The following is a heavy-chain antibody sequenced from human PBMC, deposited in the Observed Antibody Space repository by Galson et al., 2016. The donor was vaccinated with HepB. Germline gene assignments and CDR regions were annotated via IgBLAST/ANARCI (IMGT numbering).Heavy chain of an antibody. CDR2: ISGSGVST. CDR3: AKVLTGWDY. CDR1: GFTFSGYA. Sequence: SLRLSCAASGFTFSGYAMSWVRQAPGKGLEWVSTISGSGVSTYYADSVKGRFTISRDNSQNTLYLQMNSLRAEDTALYYCAKVLTGWDYWGQGALVTVSS. D-gene: IGHD3-9*01. J-gene: IGHJ4*02. V-gene: IGHV3-23*01.